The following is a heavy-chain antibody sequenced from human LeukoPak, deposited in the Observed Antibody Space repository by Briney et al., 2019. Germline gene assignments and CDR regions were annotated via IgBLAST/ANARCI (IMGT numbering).Heavy chain of an antibody. V-gene: IGHV3-23*01. CDR1: GFTFSSYA. Sequence: PGGSLRLSCAASGFTFSSYAMSWVRQAPGKGLEWVSAISGSGGSTYYADSVKGRFTISRDNSKNTLYLQMNSLRAEVTAVYYCAKMSIAAASTGGYYYMDVWGKGTTVTVSS. D-gene: IGHD6-13*01. J-gene: IGHJ6*03. CDR3: AKMSIAAASTGGYYYMDV. CDR2: ISGSGGST.